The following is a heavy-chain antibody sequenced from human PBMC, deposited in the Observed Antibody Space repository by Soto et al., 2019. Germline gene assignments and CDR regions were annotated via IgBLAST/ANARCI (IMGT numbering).Heavy chain of an antibody. CDR3: ARSRVVPATDYYYYGMDV. CDR1: GYSFTSYW. J-gene: IGHJ6*02. V-gene: IGHV5-10-1*01. Sequence: PGESLKISCKGSGYSFTSYWISWVRQMPGKGLEWMGRIDPSDSYTNYSPSFQGHVTISADKSISTAYLQWSSLKASDTAMYYCARSRVVPATDYYYYGMDVWGQGTTGTFSS. CDR2: IDPSDSYT. D-gene: IGHD2-2*01.